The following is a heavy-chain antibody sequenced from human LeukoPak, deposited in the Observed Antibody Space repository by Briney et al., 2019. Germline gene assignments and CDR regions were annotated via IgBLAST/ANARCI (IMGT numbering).Heavy chain of an antibody. CDR1: GFTVSSNY. V-gene: IGHV3-53*01. D-gene: IGHD2-21*02. CDR2: IYNGGGT. Sequence: PGGSLRLSCAASGFTVSSNYMTWVRQAPGKGLEWVSVIYNGGGTYYADSVKGRFTISRDNSKNTLYLQMNSLGAEDTAVYYCARAVTVVTAIHDWGQGTLVTVSS. J-gene: IGHJ4*02. CDR3: ARAVTVVTAIHD.